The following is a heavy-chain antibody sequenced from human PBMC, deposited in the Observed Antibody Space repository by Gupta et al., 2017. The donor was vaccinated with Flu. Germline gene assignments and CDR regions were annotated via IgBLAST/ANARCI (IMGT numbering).Heavy chain of an antibody. CDR3: VRGAGGSGSYAPYYWDY. Sequence: QLVESGGGVVQPGRSLRLSCVASGFTFRDFGMHWVRQAPGKGLEWVAVIWYDGSNQYYGESVRGRFIISRDNSKNTLYLQMNSLRAEDTAVYYCVRGAGGSGSYAPYYWDYWGQGGLVTVSS. CDR2: IWYDGSNQ. V-gene: IGHV3-33*01. CDR1: GFTFRDFG. D-gene: IGHD3-10*01. J-gene: IGHJ4*02.